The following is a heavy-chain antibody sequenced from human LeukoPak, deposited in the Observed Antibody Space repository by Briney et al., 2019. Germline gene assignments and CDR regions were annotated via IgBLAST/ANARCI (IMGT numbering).Heavy chain of an antibody. CDR1: GGSISSRSYY. Sequence: TSSETLSLTCTVSGGSISSRSYYWGWIRQPPGKGLEWIASIYSTGSTYYNPSLKSRVTVSADTSKNQFSLRLTSVTAADSAVYYCATRGISRGSEYFQPWGQGTLVTVSS. D-gene: IGHD2/OR15-2a*01. V-gene: IGHV4-39*01. CDR3: ATRGISRGSEYFQP. J-gene: IGHJ1*01. CDR2: IYSTGST.